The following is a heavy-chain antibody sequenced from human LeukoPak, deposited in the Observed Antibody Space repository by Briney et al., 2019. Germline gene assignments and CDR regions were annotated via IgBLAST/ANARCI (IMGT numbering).Heavy chain of an antibody. V-gene: IGHV1-8*02. CDR1: GYTFTGYY. Sequence: ASVKVSCKASGYTFTGYYMHWVRQAPGQGLEWMGWMNPNSGNTGYAQKFQGRVTMTRNTSISTAYMELSSLRSEDTAVYYCARLIGPGYYIRWGQGTLVTVSS. D-gene: IGHD3-9*01. J-gene: IGHJ4*02. CDR2: MNPNSGNT. CDR3: ARLIGPGYYIR.